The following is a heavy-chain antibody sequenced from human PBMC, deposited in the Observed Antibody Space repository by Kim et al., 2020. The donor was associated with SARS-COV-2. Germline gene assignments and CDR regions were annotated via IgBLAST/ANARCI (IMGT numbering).Heavy chain of an antibody. D-gene: IGHD2-15*01. CDR2: IWYDGSNK. V-gene: IGHV3-33*01. J-gene: IGHJ3*02. Sequence: GGSLRLSCAASGFTFSSYGMHWVRQAPGKGLEWVAVIWYDGSNKYYADSVKGRFTISRDNSKNTLYLQMNSLRAEDTAVYYCAGGGKVTDAFDIWGQGTMVTVSS. CDR3: AGGGKVTDAFDI. CDR1: GFTFSSYG.